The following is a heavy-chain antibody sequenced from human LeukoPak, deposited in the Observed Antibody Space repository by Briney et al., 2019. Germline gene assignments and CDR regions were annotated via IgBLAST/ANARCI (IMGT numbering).Heavy chain of an antibody. Sequence: HSGGSLRLSCAASGFTFSSYAMSWVRQAPGKGLEWGSAISGSGGSTYYADSVKGRFTISRDNSKNTLYLQMNSLRAEDTAVYYCAKGGLRYFDWLLSTYWGQGTLVTVSS. CDR3: AKGGLRYFDWLLSTY. CDR2: ISGSGGST. V-gene: IGHV3-23*01. D-gene: IGHD3-9*01. CDR1: GFTFSSYA. J-gene: IGHJ4*02.